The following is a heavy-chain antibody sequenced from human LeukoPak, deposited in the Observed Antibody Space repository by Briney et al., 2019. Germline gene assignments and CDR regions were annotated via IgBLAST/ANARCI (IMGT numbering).Heavy chain of an antibody. Sequence: PGGSLRLSCAASGSTFSSYAMIWVRQAPGKGLEWVSGISGGGGSTYYADSVKGRFTISRVSSTNTLYLQMNSLRAEDTAVYYCAKDGKKYGSTWDFDYWGQGTLVTVSS. D-gene: IGHD6-13*01. J-gene: IGHJ4*02. CDR1: GSTFSSYA. CDR2: ISGGGGST. V-gene: IGHV3-23*01. CDR3: AKDGKKYGSTWDFDY.